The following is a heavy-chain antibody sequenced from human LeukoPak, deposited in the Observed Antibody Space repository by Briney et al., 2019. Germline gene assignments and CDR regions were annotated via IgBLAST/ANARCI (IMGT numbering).Heavy chain of an antibody. CDR2: ISWDGGST. D-gene: IGHD3-10*01. CDR3: ARVVWFGELTDY. Sequence: PGGSLRLSCAASGFTFDEYAMHWVRQAPGKGLEGVSLISWDGGSTYYADSVKGRFTISRDNSKNSLYLQMNSLRAEDTAVYYCARVVWFGELTDYWGQGTLVTVSP. V-gene: IGHV3-43D*03. CDR1: GFTFDEYA. J-gene: IGHJ4*02.